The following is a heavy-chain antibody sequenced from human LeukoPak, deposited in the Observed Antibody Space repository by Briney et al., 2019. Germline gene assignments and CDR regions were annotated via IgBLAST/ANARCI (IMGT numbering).Heavy chain of an antibody. Sequence: GGALRLSCEAYGYPLRCNWRSWIPQATGWGAGRVANKRRGGSEKKDVYSVEGRFHISGDNASNLRPLQMNSLRDEGTVVYYCAREELGGPLAYWGQGTLVSVSS. CDR1: GYPLRCNW. D-gene: IGHD1-26*01. CDR2: KRRGGSEK. J-gene: IGHJ4*02. V-gene: IGHV3-7*01. CDR3: AREELGGPLAY.